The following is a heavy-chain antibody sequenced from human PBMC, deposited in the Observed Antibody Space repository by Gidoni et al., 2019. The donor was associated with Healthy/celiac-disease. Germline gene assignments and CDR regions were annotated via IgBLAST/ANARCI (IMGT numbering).Heavy chain of an antibody. D-gene: IGHD4-4*01. CDR2: INHSGST. CDR1: GGSFSGYY. J-gene: IGHJ4*02. V-gene: IGHV4-34*01. Sequence: QVQLQQWGAGLLKPSETLSLTCAVSGGSFSGYYWSWIRQPPGKGREWIGEINHSGSTNYNPSLKSRVTISVDTSKNQFSLKLSSVTAAETAVYYCARTYSNYVVDYWGQGTLVTVSS. CDR3: ARTYSNYVVDY.